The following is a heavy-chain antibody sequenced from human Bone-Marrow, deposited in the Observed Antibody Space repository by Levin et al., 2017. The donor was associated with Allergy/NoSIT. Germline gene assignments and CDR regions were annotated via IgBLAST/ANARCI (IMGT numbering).Heavy chain of an antibody. CDR3: AKTGALIQAVRRDFDY. CDR1: GFTFSTYG. Sequence: ASVKVSCTASGFTFSTYGMSWVRQAPGKGLEWVSSITESGDTFYADSVKGRFTISRDNSKNTIYLQMNSLRAEDTAVYYCAKTGALIQAVRRDFDYWGQGTLVTVSS. CDR2: ITESGDT. V-gene: IGHV3-23*01. D-gene: IGHD6-6*01. J-gene: IGHJ4*02.